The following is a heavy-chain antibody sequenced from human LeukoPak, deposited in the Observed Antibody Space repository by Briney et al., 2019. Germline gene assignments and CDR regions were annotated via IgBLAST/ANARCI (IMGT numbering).Heavy chain of an antibody. CDR3: AAESERWLPRS. V-gene: IGHV4-59*03. Sequence: SETLSLTCTVSGGSISSYYWSWIRQPPGKGLEWVGQIYYRGTTNYNPSLKSRVTISIDTSKNQFSLKLNSVTAADTAVYYCAAESERWLPRSWGQGTLVTVSS. CDR2: IYYRGTT. J-gene: IGHJ4*02. D-gene: IGHD6-19*01. CDR1: GGSISSYY.